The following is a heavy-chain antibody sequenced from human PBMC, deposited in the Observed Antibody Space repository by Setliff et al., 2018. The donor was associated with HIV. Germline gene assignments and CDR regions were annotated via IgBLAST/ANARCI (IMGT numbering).Heavy chain of an antibody. CDR2: INTSGGSA. Sequence: ASVKVSCKASGYTFTSYPMHWVRQAPGQGLEWMGVINTSGGSAGYAEKFRGRVTMTRDTSTSTVYMDLRNLRSEDTAVYYCAKGPPLVISLPDFWGQGTLVTVSS. V-gene: IGHV1-46*01. D-gene: IGHD3-9*01. CDR3: AKGPPLVISLPDF. CDR1: GYTFTSYP. J-gene: IGHJ4*02.